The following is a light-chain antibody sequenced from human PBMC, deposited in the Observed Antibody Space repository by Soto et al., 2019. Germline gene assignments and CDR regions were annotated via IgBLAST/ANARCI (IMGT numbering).Light chain of an antibody. CDR3: NSYTSSGTYV. Sequence: QSVLTQPASVPGSPGQSITISCTGISSDVGDYNYVSWYQQHPGKAPKLMIYEVSNRPSGVSSRFSGSKSGNTASLTISGLQAEDEADYYCNSYTSSGTYVFGTGTKVTVL. V-gene: IGLV2-14*01. J-gene: IGLJ1*01. CDR2: EVS. CDR1: SSDVGDYNY.